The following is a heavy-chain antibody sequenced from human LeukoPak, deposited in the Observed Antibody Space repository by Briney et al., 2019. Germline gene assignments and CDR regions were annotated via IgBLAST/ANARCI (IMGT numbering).Heavy chain of an antibody. D-gene: IGHD6-13*01. CDR1: GGSITSSSHF. V-gene: IGHV4-39*01. Sequence: PSETLSLTCTVSGGSITSSSHFWAWIRQPPGKGLGWIASIHYTGSTFYSPSLQSRVTISVDTSKNQFSLNLRSVTATDTAVYYCAREEASAGDYWGQGTLVTVSS. J-gene: IGHJ4*02. CDR3: AREEASAGDY. CDR2: IHYTGST.